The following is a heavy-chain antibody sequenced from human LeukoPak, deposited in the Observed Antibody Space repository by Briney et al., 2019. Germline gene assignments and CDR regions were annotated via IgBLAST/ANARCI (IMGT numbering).Heavy chain of an antibody. J-gene: IGHJ4*01. CDR2: ISGSGRT. CDR3: AKDFGDFYPPLFDS. Sequence: GGSLRLSCVTSGFKFDDYGMSWVRQAPGKGLEWVSSISGSGRTYYADSVRGRVTCSRDDSKSAVSLVMNSLRAEDTAVYYCAKDFGDFYPPLFDSWGHGTLVTVSS. V-gene: IGHV3-23*01. CDR1: GFKFDDYG. D-gene: IGHD4-17*01.